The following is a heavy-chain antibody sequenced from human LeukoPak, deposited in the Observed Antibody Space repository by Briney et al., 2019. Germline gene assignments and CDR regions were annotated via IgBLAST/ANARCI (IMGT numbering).Heavy chain of an antibody. CDR3: ARAPDWNYDYVWGSYRWNWFDR. V-gene: IGHV4-31*03. J-gene: IGHJ5*02. Sequence: PSQTLSLTCTVSGASMSSGGYYWSWLRQQPGKGLEWIGYIYYSGSTYYNPSLKSRVSISVNTSKKQFSLKLSSVTAADTAVYYCARAPDWNYDYVWGSYRWNWFDRWGQGTLVTVSS. D-gene: IGHD3-16*02. CDR2: IYYSGST. CDR1: GASMSSGGYY.